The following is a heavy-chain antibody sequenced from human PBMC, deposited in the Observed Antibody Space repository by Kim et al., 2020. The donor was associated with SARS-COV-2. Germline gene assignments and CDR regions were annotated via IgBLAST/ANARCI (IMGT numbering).Heavy chain of an antibody. CDR2: IIPILGIA. V-gene: IGHV1-69*04. J-gene: IGHJ4*02. CDR3: ARDLLDSSGYWQN. CDR1: GGTFSSYA. D-gene: IGHD3-22*01. Sequence: SVKVSCKASGGTFSSYAISWVRQAPGQGLEWMGRIIPILGIANYAQKFQGRVTITADKSTSTAYMELSSLRSEDTAVYYCARDLLDSSGYWQNWGQGTL.